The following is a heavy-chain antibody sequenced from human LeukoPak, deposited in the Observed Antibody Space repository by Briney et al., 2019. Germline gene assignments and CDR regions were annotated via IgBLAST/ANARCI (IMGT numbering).Heavy chain of an antibody. CDR3: AGGLVPFGELDYYFDY. V-gene: IGHV1-2*02. Sequence: ASVKVSCKASGYTFTGYYMHWVRQAPGQGLEWMGWINPNSGGTNYAQKFQGRVTMTRDTSISTAYMELSRLRSDDTAVYYCAGGLVPFGELDYYFDYWGQGTLVTVSS. CDR1: GYTFTGYY. J-gene: IGHJ4*02. CDR2: INPNSGGT. D-gene: IGHD3-10*01.